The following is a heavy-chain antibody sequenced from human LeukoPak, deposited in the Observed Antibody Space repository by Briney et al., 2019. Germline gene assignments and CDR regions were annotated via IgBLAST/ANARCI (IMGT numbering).Heavy chain of an antibody. CDR3: ARIPRGSGWSFLDF. V-gene: IGHV3-7*01. Sequence: PGGSLRLSCAASGFSFSSYWMSWVRQAPGEGLEWVANIQSDGSVQQYVDSVKGRLTISRDNAKNSLYLQMNSLRAEDTAVYYCARIPRGSGWSFLDFWGQGTLVTVTS. J-gene: IGHJ4*02. CDR1: GFSFSSYW. CDR2: IQSDGSVQ. D-gene: IGHD6-19*01.